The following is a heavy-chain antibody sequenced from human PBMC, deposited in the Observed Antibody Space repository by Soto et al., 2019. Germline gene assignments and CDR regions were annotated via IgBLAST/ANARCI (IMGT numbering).Heavy chain of an antibody. V-gene: IGHV4-59*08. J-gene: IGHJ4*02. Sequence: QVQLRESGPGLVRPSETLSLTCTVSGGSITGYYWSWIRQPPGKGLEWIGYIYDSGTTTYNAALKSRVTISADTSKNQFALDLRSVTAADTCVYYCARRNYGEEGYFFDFWGQGLLVTVSS. CDR3: ARRNYGEEGYFFDF. CDR2: IYDSGTT. D-gene: IGHD4-17*01. CDR1: GGSITGYY.